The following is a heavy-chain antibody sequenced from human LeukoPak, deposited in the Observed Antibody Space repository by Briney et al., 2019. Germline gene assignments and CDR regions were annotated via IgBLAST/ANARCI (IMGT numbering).Heavy chain of an antibody. CDR1: GFTFSTYC. CDR2: ICPDGTVT. V-gene: IGHV3-74*01. CDR3: ARDQGFWSGYGVDV. J-gene: IGHJ6*02. D-gene: IGHD3-3*01. Sequence: PGGSLRLSCAASGFTFSTYCMHWVRQAPGKGPMWVSRICPDGTVTNYADSVKARFIISRDNARNTVYLQMNSLRVEDTAVYYCARDQGFWSGYGVDVWGQGTTVIVSS.